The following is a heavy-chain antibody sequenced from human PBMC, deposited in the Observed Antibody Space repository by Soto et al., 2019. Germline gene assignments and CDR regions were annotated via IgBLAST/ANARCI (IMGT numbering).Heavy chain of an antibody. CDR2: INTDNGNT. D-gene: IGHD5-18*01. Sequence: ASVKVSCQASGYTFTDYVIHWLRQAPGQRLEWMGWINTDNGNTKYSEKFQGRVTITRDTSASTAYMELSGLRSEDTAVYYCAKSFGYVVDYWGQGTLVSVS. CDR1: GYTFTDYV. V-gene: IGHV1-3*04. CDR3: AKSFGYVVDY. J-gene: IGHJ4*02.